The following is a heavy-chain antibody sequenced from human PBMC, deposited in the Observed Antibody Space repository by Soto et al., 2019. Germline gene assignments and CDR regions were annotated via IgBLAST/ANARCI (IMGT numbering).Heavy chain of an antibody. J-gene: IGHJ4*02. Sequence: PSETLSLTCAVSGGSISTSNWWSWVCQPPGKGLEWIGEVYRTGSTTYNPSLESRLTISVDKSKNQFSLNLSSVTAADTAVYYCARTDYYDSSAYFDYWGRGTLVTVS. CDR2: VYRTGST. V-gene: IGHV4-4*02. CDR1: GGSISTSNW. D-gene: IGHD3-22*01. CDR3: ARTDYYDSSAYFDY.